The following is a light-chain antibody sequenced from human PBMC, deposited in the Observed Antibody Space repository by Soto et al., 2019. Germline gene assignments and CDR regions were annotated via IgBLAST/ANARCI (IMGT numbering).Light chain of an antibody. CDR1: SSNIESNY. CDR3: ATWDDSLSGPV. V-gene: IGLV1-47*01. Sequence: QSVLTQPPSASGTPGQRVTISCSGSSSNIESNYVYWYQQLPGTAPKLLIYRNNQRPSGVPDRFSGSKSGTSASLAISGLRSKDEADYYCATWDDSLSGPVFGGGTKVTVL. CDR2: RNN. J-gene: IGLJ2*01.